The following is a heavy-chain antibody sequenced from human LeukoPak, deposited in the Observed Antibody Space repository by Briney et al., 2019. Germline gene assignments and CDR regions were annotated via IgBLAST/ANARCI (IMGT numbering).Heavy chain of an antibody. CDR2: IYYSGST. D-gene: IGHD2-15*01. CDR1: GGSISSYY. J-gene: IGHJ4*02. CDR3: ARHRWLLPELPDYFDY. Sequence: SETPSLTCTVSGGSISSYYWGWIRQPPGKGLEWIGYIYYSGSTNYNPSLKSRVTISVDTSKNQFSLKLSSVTAADTAVYYCARHRWLLPELPDYFDYWGQGTLVTVSS. V-gene: IGHV4-59*08.